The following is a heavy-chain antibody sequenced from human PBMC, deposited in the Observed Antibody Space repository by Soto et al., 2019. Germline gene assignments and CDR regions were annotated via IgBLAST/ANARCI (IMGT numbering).Heavy chain of an antibody. CDR2: IYHSGST. CDR3: AREGRSQNWSDP. V-gene: IGHV4-30-2*01. J-gene: IGHJ5*02. Sequence: SETLSLTCSISGGSITSGGYSWNWIRQPPGKGLEWIGNIYHSGSTYYNPSLKSRVTLSVDTSKNQFSLKLDSVTAADTAVYYCAREGRSQNWSDPWGQGTLVTVSS. CDR1: GGSITSGGYS. D-gene: IGHD3-3*01.